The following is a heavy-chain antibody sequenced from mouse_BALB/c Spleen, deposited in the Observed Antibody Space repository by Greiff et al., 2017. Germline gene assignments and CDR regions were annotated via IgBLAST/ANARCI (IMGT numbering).Heavy chain of an antibody. J-gene: IGHJ4*01. CDR3: ARPYDYGAMDY. D-gene: IGHD2-4*01. CDR1: GFTFSSFG. Sequence: EVQLVESGGGLVQPGGSRKLSCAASGFTFSSFGMHWVRQAPEKGLEWVAYISSGSSTIYYADTVKGRFTISRDNPKNTLFLQMTSLRSEDTAMYYCARPYDYGAMDYWGQGTSVTVAS. CDR2: ISSGSSTI. V-gene: IGHV5-17*02.